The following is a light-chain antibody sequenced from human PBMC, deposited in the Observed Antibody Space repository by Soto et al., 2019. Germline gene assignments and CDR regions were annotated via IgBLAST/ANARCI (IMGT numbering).Light chain of an antibody. Sequence: EIVLTQSPGTLSLSPGESATLSCRASQSVPGNYLAWLQQKPGQSPRVLIYGASSRAAGIPDRFSGSGSGTDYTITISRLEPEDFAVYYCQQYTSPPWTLGQGTKVETK. CDR3: QQYTSPPWT. J-gene: IGKJ1*01. V-gene: IGKV3-20*01. CDR1: QSVPGNY. CDR2: GAS.